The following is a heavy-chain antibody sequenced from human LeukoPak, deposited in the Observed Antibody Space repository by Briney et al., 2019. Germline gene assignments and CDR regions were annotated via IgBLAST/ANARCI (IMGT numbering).Heavy chain of an antibody. V-gene: IGHV4-34*01. D-gene: IGHD5-12*01. J-gene: IGHJ6*03. CDR1: GGSFSGYY. Sequence: SETLSLTCAVYGGSFSGYYWSWIRQPPGKGLEWIGEINHSGSTNYNPSLKSRVTISVDTSKNQFSLKLSSVTAADTAVYYCARGRRGYASEYYYYYMDVWGKGTTVTVSS. CDR2: INHSGST. CDR3: ARGRRGYASEYYYYYMDV.